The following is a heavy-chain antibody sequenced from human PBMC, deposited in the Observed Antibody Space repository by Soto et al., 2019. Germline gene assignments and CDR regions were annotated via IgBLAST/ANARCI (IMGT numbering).Heavy chain of an antibody. J-gene: IGHJ5*02. V-gene: IGHV3-30*03. CDR1: GFTFSSYG. CDR2: ISYDGSNK. Sequence: PGGSLRLSCAASGFTFSSYGMHWVRQAPGKGLEWVAVISYDGSNKYYADSVKGRFTISRDNSKNTLYLQMNSLRDEDTAVYCCAREKEEYDYDSSGYYNWFDPWGQGILVTVSS. CDR3: AREKEEYDYDSSGYYNWFDP. D-gene: IGHD3-22*01.